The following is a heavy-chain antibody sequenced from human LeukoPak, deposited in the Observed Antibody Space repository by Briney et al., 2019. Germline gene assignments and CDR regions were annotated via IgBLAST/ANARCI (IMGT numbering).Heavy chain of an antibody. CDR1: GFRFSDFT. Sequence: GGSLRLSCAASGFRFSDFTMTWVRQAPGKGPDWVSAIGGHGGSTYCADSLGGRFTISRDNSKDMVYLQMNSLKVEDTATYYCGKEGGAWGQGTKVTVSS. CDR2: IGGHGGST. D-gene: IGHD3-16*01. CDR3: GKEGGA. V-gene: IGHV3-23*01. J-gene: IGHJ5*02.